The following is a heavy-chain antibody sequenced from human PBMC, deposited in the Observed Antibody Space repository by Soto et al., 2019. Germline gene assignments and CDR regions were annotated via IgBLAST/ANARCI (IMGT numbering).Heavy chain of an antibody. CDR3: ASSNSGLLWFGEPDAFDI. CDR2: IYPGDSDT. D-gene: IGHD3-10*01. Sequence: KVSCKASGYTFTSYYMHWVRQMPGKGLEWMGIIYPGDSDTRYSPSFQGQVAISADKSISTAYLQWSSLKASDTAMYYCASSNSGLLWFGEPDAFDIWGQGTMVTVSS. J-gene: IGHJ3*02. V-gene: IGHV5-51*01. CDR1: GYTFTSYY.